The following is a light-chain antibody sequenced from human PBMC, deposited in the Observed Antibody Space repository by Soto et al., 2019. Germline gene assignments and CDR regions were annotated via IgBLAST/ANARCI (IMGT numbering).Light chain of an antibody. CDR3: QQSYSTPIT. CDR1: QSISSY. V-gene: IGKV1-39*01. Sequence: DIQMTQCTSSLSASVGDRVTITCRSSQSISSYLNWYQQKPGKAPNLLIYTASSLQSGVPSRFSGSGSGTDFTLTISSLQPEDFATYYCQQSYSTPITVGQGTRLAIK. J-gene: IGKJ5*01. CDR2: TAS.